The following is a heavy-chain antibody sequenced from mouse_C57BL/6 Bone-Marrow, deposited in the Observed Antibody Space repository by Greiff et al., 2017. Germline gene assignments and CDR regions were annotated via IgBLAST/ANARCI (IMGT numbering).Heavy chain of an antibody. CDR1: GFNIKDYY. J-gene: IGHJ1*03. D-gene: IGHD2-5*01. V-gene: IGHV14-4*01. CDR2: IDPENGDT. Sequence: VQLKQSGAELVRPGASVKLSCTASGFNIKDYYMPWVQQRPEQGLEWIGWIDPENGDTEYASKFQGKATITADTSSNTAYLQLSSLTSDETAVDYGTTAYYSNICWYFDVWGTGTTVTVSS. CDR3: TTAYYSNICWYFDV.